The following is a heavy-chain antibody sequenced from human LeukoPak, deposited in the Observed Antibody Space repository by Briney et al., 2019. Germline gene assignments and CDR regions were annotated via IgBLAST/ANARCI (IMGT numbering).Heavy chain of an antibody. CDR3: TRDSSSSNGRAYYYYMDV. Sequence: PSETLSLTCTVSGGSISSYYWSWIRQPAGKGLEWIGRIYTSGSTNYNPSLKSRVTMSVDTSKNQFSLKLSSVTAADTAVYYCTRDSSSSNGRAYYYYMDVWGKGTTVTVSS. CDR1: GGSISSYY. V-gene: IGHV4-4*07. CDR2: IYTSGST. D-gene: IGHD6-6*01. J-gene: IGHJ6*03.